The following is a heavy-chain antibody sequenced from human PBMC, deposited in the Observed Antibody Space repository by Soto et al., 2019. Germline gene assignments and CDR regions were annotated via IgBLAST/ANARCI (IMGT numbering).Heavy chain of an antibody. CDR3: ARDRSGYCSGGSCYPV. D-gene: IGHD2-15*01. CDR2: ISSSSSYT. J-gene: IGHJ6*02. CDR1: GFTFSDYY. V-gene: IGHV3-11*06. Sequence: PGGSLRLSCAASGFTFSDYYMSWIRQAPGKGLEWVSYISSSSSYTNYADSVKGRFTISRDNAKNSLYLQMNGLRAEDTAVYYCARDRSGYCSGGSCYPVWGQGTTVTVSS.